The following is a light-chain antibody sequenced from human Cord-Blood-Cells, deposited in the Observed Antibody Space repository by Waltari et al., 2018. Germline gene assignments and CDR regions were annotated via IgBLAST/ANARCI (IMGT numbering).Light chain of an antibody. Sequence: QSALTQPASVSGSPGQSITIPCTGTSSYVGGYNYVSWYQQHPGKAPKLMLYEVSKRPSGVSNRFSGSKSGNTASLTISGLQAEDEADYYCSSYTSSSTLVVFGGGTKLTVL. CDR2: EVS. J-gene: IGLJ2*01. V-gene: IGLV2-14*01. CDR1: SSYVGGYNY. CDR3: SSYTSSSTLVV.